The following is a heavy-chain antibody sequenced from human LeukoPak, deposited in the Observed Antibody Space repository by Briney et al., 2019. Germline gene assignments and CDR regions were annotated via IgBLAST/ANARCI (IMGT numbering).Heavy chain of an antibody. CDR3: AKASTVRKPIDS. Sequence: HPGGSLRLSCAASGFTFSTYAMNWVRQAPGKGLEWVSAISPIGSRTYYADSVKGRFTISRDNSKNTLYLQMNSLRAGDTAIYYCAKASTVRKPIDSWGQGTLVTVSS. D-gene: IGHD1-14*01. V-gene: IGHV3-23*01. CDR1: GFTFSTYA. CDR2: ISPIGSRT. J-gene: IGHJ4*02.